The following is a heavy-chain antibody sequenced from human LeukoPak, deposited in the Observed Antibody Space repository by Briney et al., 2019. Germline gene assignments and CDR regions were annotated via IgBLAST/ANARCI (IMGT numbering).Heavy chain of an antibody. D-gene: IGHD6-25*01. CDR1: GFTVSSNY. CDR3: ARARLDAFDI. J-gene: IGHJ3*02. V-gene: IGHV3-53*01. CDR2: IYSGGST. Sequence: SGGSLRLSCAASGFTVSSNYMSWVRQAPGKGLEWVSVIYSGGSTYYADSVKGRFTISRDSSKNTLYLQMNSLRAEDTAVYYCARARLDAFDIWGQGTMVTVSS.